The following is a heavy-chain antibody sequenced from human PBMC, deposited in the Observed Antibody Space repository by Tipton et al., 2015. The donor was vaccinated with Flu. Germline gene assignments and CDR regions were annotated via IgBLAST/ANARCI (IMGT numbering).Heavy chain of an antibody. D-gene: IGHD6-6*01. CDR1: GFTFSDYY. CDR3: ARGTKTYSSSSHYYYYMDV. CDR2: ISSSGSTI. J-gene: IGHJ6*03. Sequence: SLRLSCAASGFTFSDYYMSWIRQAPGKGLEWVSYISSSGSTIYYADSVKGRFTISRDNAKNSLYLQMNSLRAEDTAVYYCARGTKTYSSSSHYYYYMDVWGKGTTVTVSS. V-gene: IGHV3-11*04.